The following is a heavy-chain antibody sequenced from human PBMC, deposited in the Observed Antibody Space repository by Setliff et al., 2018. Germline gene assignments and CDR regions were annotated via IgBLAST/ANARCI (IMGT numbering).Heavy chain of an antibody. CDR2: IIPILGIA. Sequence: GASVKVSCKASGGTFSSYAISWVRQAPGQGLEWMGGIIPILGIANYAQKFQGRVTITADKSTSTAYMELSSLRSEDTAVYYCARDRSGLGHGDYVLPNYGMDVWGQGTTVTVSS. D-gene: IGHD4-17*01. CDR1: GGTFSSYA. J-gene: IGHJ6*02. CDR3: ARDRSGLGHGDYVLPNYGMDV. V-gene: IGHV1-69*10.